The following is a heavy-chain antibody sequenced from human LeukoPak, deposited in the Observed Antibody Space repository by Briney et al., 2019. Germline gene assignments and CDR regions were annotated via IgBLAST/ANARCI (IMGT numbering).Heavy chain of an antibody. J-gene: IGHJ5*02. CDR1: GGSFSSHY. CDR2: INPRGST. D-gene: IGHD6-19*01. V-gene: IGHV4-34*01. Sequence: PSETLSLTCGVSGGSFSSHYWTWIRQPPGKGLEWIGEINPRGSTNYNPSLKSRVTISVDTSKNQFSLKLSSVTAADTAVYYCARSGRFSPGSGWYVVNWFDPWGQGTLVTVSS. CDR3: ARSGRFSPGSGWYVVNWFDP.